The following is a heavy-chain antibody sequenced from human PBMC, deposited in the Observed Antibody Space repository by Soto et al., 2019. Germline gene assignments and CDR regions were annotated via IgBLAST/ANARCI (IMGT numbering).Heavy chain of an antibody. CDR1: GYTFTSYA. CDR3: ARIPLYSSSSRGWFDP. D-gene: IGHD6-6*01. V-gene: IGHV1-3*01. J-gene: IGHJ5*02. CDR2: INAGNGNT. Sequence: ASVKVSCKASGYTFTSYAMHWVRQAPGQRLEWMGWINAGNGNTKYSQKFQGRVTITRDTSASTAYMELSSLRSEDTAVYYRARIPLYSSSSRGWFDPWGQGTLVTVSS.